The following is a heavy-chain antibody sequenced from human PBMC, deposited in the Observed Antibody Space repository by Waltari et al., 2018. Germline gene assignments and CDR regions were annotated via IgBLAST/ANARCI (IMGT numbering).Heavy chain of an antibody. V-gene: IGHV3-23*01. J-gene: IGHJ4*02. CDR2: ISGSGVST. CDR1: GFTFSTYA. D-gene: IGHD6-19*01. Sequence: EMQLLESGGGLVQPGGSLRLSCTASGFTFSTYALIWVRQAPGKGLEWGSSISGSGVSTFYADSVKGRFTISRDNSKNTLFLQIDDLRVDDTAVYYCAKNQASVGGWYRAPFGSWGQGTLVAVSS. CDR3: AKNQASVGGWYRAPFGS.